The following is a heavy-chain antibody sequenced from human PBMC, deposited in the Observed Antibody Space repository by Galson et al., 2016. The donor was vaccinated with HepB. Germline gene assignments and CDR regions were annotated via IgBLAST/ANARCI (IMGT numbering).Heavy chain of an antibody. CDR1: GLTFNSYA. D-gene: IGHD3/OR15-3a*01. CDR3: AKPLRMDSFTMTVLVKTLGSFDV. V-gene: IGHV3-23*01. Sequence: SLRLSCAVSGLTFNSYAMTWVRQAPGMPLEWVSTIRSRGATYYADSAKGRFTISRDNSENMVYLQMRRLRAEDTAVYFCAKPLRMDSFTMTVLVKTLGSFDVWGQGTMVTVA. J-gene: IGHJ3*01. CDR2: IRSRGAT.